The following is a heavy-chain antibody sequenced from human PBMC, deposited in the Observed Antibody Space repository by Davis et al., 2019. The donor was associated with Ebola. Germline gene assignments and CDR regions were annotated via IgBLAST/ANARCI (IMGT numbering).Heavy chain of an antibody. CDR2: INPNRGVT. D-gene: IGHD2-2*01. CDR3: ARDIVVAGGWFDP. Sequence: ASVQVSCKASEYTFIGYYIHWVRQAPGQGLEWMGRINPNRGVTEYTQKFQGRVTMTRDTSISTAYMELSRLRSDDTAVYYCARDIVVAGGWFDPWGQGTLVTVSS. V-gene: IGHV1-2*06. CDR1: EYTFIGYY. J-gene: IGHJ5*02.